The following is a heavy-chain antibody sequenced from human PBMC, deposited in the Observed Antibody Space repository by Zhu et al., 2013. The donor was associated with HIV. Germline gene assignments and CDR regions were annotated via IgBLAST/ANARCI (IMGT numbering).Heavy chain of an antibody. Sequence: VQLQESGPGLVKPSGTLSLTCAVSGGSISSSNWWSWVRQPPGKGLEWIGEIYHSGSTNYNPSLKSRVTISVDKSKNQFSLKLSSVTAADTAVYYCARDEEGRGYYYLKGGYFGSLGPWHPGHCLL. CDR2: IYHSGST. D-gene: IGHD3-22*01. V-gene: IGHV4-4*02. CDR3: ARDEEGRGYYYLKGGYFGS. CDR1: GGSISSSNW. J-gene: IGHJ2*01.